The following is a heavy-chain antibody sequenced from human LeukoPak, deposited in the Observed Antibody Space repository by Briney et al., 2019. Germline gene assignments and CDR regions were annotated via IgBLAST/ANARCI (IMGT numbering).Heavy chain of an antibody. D-gene: IGHD2-2*01. CDR3: ARNAVPAAAGYPGDAFDI. CDR1: GYSISSGYY. V-gene: IGHV4-38-2*01. Sequence: PSETLSLTCAVSGYSISSGYYWGWIRQPPGKGLEWIGSIYHSGSTYYNPSLKSRVTISVDTSKNQFSLKLSSVTAAGTAVYYCARNAVPAAAGYPGDAFDIWGQGTMVTVSS. J-gene: IGHJ3*02. CDR2: IYHSGST.